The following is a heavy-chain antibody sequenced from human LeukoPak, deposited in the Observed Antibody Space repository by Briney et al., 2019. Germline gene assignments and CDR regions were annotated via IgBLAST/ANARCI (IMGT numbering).Heavy chain of an antibody. V-gene: IGHV4-59*08. Sequence: PSETLSLTCTVSGGSISSYYWNWIRQPPGKGLEWIGYIYCSGSTNYNPSLKSRVTTLVDTSKNQFSLRLSSVTAADTAVYYCAREYSSSSGRRAFDFWGQGTMVTVSS. J-gene: IGHJ3*01. CDR3: AREYSSSSGRRAFDF. CDR2: IYCSGST. D-gene: IGHD6-6*01. CDR1: GGSISSYY.